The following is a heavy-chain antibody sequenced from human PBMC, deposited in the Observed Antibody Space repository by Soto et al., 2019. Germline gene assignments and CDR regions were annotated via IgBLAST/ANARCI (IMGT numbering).Heavy chain of an antibody. Sequence: EXLKISCKGSGYSFTSYWIGWVRQMPGKGLEWIGIIYPGDSDTRYSPSFQGQVTISADKSISTAYLQWSSLKASDTAMYYCARHYCSSTSCYPVYYYYYGMDVWGQGTTVTVSS. D-gene: IGHD2-2*01. CDR2: IYPGDSDT. V-gene: IGHV5-51*01. CDR3: ARHYCSSTSCYPVYYYYYGMDV. J-gene: IGHJ6*02. CDR1: GYSFTSYW.